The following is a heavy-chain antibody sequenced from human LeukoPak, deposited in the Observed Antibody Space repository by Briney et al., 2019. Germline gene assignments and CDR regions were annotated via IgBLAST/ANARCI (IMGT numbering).Heavy chain of an antibody. CDR2: IKQDGSEK. Sequence: GGSLRLSCAASGFTFSSYWMSWVRQAPGKGREWVANIKQDGSEKYYVDSVKGRFTISRDNAKNALYLQMNSLRAEDTAIYYCVRDRGTYRPIDYWGQGTLVTVSS. D-gene: IGHD1-26*01. J-gene: IGHJ4*02. V-gene: IGHV3-7*03. CDR1: GFTFSSYW. CDR3: VRDRGTYRPIDY.